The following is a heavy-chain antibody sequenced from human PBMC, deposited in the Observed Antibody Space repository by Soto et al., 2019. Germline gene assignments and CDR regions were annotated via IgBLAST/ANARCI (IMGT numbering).Heavy chain of an antibody. CDR1: GFTFSSYG. J-gene: IGHJ4*02. Sequence: GGSLRLSCAASGFTFSSYGMHWVRQTPGKGLEWVAVIWSDGRNKFYADSVKGRFTISRDNSKNTLYLQMNSLGVEDTAVYYCVSGIIVGGSLDYWGQGTLVTVSS. D-gene: IGHD3-22*01. V-gene: IGHV3-33*01. CDR2: IWSDGRNK. CDR3: VSGIIVGGSLDY.